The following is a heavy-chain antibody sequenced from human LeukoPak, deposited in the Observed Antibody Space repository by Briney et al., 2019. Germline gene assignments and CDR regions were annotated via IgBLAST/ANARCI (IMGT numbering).Heavy chain of an antibody. CDR1: GFTFSSYG. CDR2: IWYDGSNK. V-gene: IGHV3-33*01. J-gene: IGHJ4*02. CDR3: AREPRTVTTLYYFDY. Sequence: QTGGSLRLSCAASGFTFSSYGMHWVRQAPGKGLEWVAVIWYDGSNKYYADSVKGRFTISRDNSKNTLYLQMNSLRAEDTAVYYCAREPRTVTTLYYFDYWGQGTLVTVSS. D-gene: IGHD4-17*01.